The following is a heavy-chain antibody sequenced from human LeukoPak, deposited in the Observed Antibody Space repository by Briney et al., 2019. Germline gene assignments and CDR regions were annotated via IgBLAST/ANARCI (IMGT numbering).Heavy chain of an antibody. CDR3: ARFSGSPDY. Sequence: ASVKVSCKGSRGTFNSHVISWVRQAPGQGLEWMGWISAYNGNTNYAQKLQGRVTMTTDTSTSTAYMELRSLRSDDTAVYYCARFSGSPDYWGQGTLVTVSS. CDR2: ISAYNGNT. CDR1: RGTFNSHV. J-gene: IGHJ4*02. D-gene: IGHD3-22*01. V-gene: IGHV1-18*01.